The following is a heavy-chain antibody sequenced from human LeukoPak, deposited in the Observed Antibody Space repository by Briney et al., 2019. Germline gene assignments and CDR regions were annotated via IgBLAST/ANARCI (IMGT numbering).Heavy chain of an antibody. CDR2: IIPSLGTA. CDR3: ARDRTGTTSWYYYGMDI. V-gene: IGHV1-69*13. CDR1: GGTFSSYA. Sequence: ASVKVSCKACGGTFSSYAISWVRQAPGQGLEWMGGIIPSLGTANYAQKFQGGVTITAHESTSTAYMELSSLRSEDTAVYYCARDRTGTTSWYYYGMDIWGQGTTVTVSS. D-gene: IGHD1-7*01. J-gene: IGHJ6*02.